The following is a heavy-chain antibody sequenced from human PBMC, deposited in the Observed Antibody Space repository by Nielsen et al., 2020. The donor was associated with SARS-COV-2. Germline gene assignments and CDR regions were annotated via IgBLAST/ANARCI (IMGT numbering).Heavy chain of an antibody. V-gene: IGHV4-59*01. CDR2: MSYSGTT. Sequence: SETLSLTCTVSGDSISGYHWSWIRQSPGKGLEWIGYMSYSGTTNYNPSLRGRVTISTDTSKNQFSLNLASVTAADTAVYYCAKGAGWYNYWGQGILVTVSS. J-gene: IGHJ4*02. CDR3: AKGAGWYNY. CDR1: GDSISGYH. D-gene: IGHD6-19*01.